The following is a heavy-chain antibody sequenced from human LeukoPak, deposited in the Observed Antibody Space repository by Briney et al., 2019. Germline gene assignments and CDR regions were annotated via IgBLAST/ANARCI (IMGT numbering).Heavy chain of an antibody. CDR1: GYTFTSYG. V-gene: IGHV7-4-1*02. D-gene: IGHD6-13*01. J-gene: IGHJ6*02. CDR2: INTNTGNP. Sequence: GASVKVSCKASGYTFTSYGISWVRQAPGQGLEWMGWINTNTGNPTYAQGFTGRFVFSLDTSVSTAYLQISSLKAEDTAVYYCAREVEQQLAQYYYYYYGMDVWGQGTTVTVSS. CDR3: AREVEQQLAQYYYYYYGMDV.